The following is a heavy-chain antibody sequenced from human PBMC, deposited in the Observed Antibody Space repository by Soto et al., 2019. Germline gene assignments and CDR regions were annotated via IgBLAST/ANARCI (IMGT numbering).Heavy chain of an antibody. Sequence: EVQLVESGGGLVKPGGSLRLSCAASGFTFSSYSMNWVRQAPGKGLEWVSSISSSSSYIYYADSVKGRFTISRDNAKNSLYLQMNSLRAEDTAVYYCERDAALSNSYSSGLDYWGQGTLVTVSS. D-gene: IGHD6-19*01. J-gene: IGHJ4*02. CDR2: ISSSSSYI. CDR3: ERDAALSNSYSSGLDY. CDR1: GFTFSSYS. V-gene: IGHV3-21*01.